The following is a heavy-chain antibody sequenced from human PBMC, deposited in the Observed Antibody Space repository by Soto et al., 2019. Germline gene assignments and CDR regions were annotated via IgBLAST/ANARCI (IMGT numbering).Heavy chain of an antibody. J-gene: IGHJ6*04. CDR2: INPSGST. D-gene: IGHD6-6*01. Sequence: QVQLQQWGAGLLKPSETLSLTCAVYGGSFSGSYWSWIRQPPGKGLELIGEINPSGSTNYNPSLKSRVNISVDTSKNQFSLNLSYVTAADTVVYYCERSIEARRYYYYGMDVWGKGTTVPVSS. V-gene: IGHV4-34*01. CDR1: GGSFSGSY. CDR3: ERSIEARRYYYYGMDV.